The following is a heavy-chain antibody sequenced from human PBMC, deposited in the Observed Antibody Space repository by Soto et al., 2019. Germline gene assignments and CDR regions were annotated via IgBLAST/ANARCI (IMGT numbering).Heavy chain of an antibody. CDR1: GYTFTSYG. CDR3: ARVPPPIRFGDQLGPGFDP. Sequence: QVQLVQSGAEVKKPGASVKVSCKASGYTFTSYGISWVRQAPGQGLEWMGWISAYNGNTNYAQKLQGRVTMTTDTSTGKAYMERRSLRSDDTAVYYCARVPPPIRFGDQLGPGFDPWGQGTLVTVSS. J-gene: IGHJ5*02. D-gene: IGHD3-10*01. V-gene: IGHV1-18*01. CDR2: ISAYNGNT.